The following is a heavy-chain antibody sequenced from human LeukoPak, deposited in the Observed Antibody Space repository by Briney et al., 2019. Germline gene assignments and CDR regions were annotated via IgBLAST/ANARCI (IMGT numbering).Heavy chain of an antibody. Sequence: SETLSLTCAVYGGSFSGYYWSWIRQPPGKGLEWIGEINHSGSTNYNPSLKSRVTISVDTSKNQFSLKLSSVTAADTAVYYCARAGDSSGYYSIYYFDYWGQETLVTVSS. J-gene: IGHJ4*02. CDR2: INHSGST. D-gene: IGHD3-22*01. V-gene: IGHV4-34*01. CDR3: ARAGDSSGYYSIYYFDY. CDR1: GGSFSGYY.